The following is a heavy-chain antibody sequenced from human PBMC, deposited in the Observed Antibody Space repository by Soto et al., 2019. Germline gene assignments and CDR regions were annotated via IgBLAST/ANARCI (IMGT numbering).Heavy chain of an antibody. J-gene: IGHJ4*02. Sequence: QVQLQQWGAGLLKPSETLSITCAVYGGSFSGYYWSWIRQPPGKGLEWIGEINHSGSTNYNPSLKSRVTISVDPSKNQFSLKLSSVTAADTAVYYCARAGGYGSGSYGFDYWGQGTLVTVSS. V-gene: IGHV4-34*01. CDR3: ARAGGYGSGSYGFDY. D-gene: IGHD3-10*01. CDR2: INHSGST. CDR1: GGSFSGYY.